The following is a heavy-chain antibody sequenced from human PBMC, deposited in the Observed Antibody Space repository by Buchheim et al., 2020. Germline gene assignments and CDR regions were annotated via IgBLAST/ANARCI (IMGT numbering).Heavy chain of an antibody. J-gene: IGHJ6*02. D-gene: IGHD3-10*01. CDR2: ISSSSSYT. Sequence: QVQLVESGGGVVQPGGSLRLSCAASGFTFSDYYMSWIRQAPEKGLEWVSYISSSSSYTNYADSVKGRFTISRDNAKNSLYLQMNSLRAEDTAVYYCARDLRYGSGSYEGMDVWGQGTT. CDR3: ARDLRYGSGSYEGMDV. V-gene: IGHV3-11*06. CDR1: GFTFSDYY.